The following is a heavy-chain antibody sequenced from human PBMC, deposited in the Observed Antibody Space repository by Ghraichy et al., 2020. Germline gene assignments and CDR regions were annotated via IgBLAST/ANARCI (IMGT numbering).Heavy chain of an antibody. CDR1: GGSISSYY. V-gene: IGHV4-59*08. D-gene: IGHD3-22*01. CDR2: IYYSGST. J-gene: IGHJ2*01. CDR3: ARHIAYYYDSRYFDL. Sequence: SETLSLTCTVSGGSISSYYWSWIRQPPGKGLEWIGYIYYSGSTNYNPSLKSRVTISGDTSKNQFSLKLSSVTAADTAVYYCARHIAYYYDSRYFDLWGRGTLVTVSS.